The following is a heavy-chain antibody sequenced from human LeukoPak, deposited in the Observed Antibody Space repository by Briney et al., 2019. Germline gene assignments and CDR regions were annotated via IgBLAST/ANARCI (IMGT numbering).Heavy chain of an antibody. CDR3: ARDPGGSGSYKADDAFDI. V-gene: IGHV1-18*01. Sequence: ASVKVSCKASGGTFSSYAISWVRQAPGQGLEWMGWISAYNGNTNYAQKLQGRVTMTTDTSTSTAYMELRSLRSDDTAVYYCARDPGGSGSYKADDAFDIWGQGTMVTVSS. CDR1: GGTFSSYA. J-gene: IGHJ3*02. CDR2: ISAYNGNT. D-gene: IGHD3-10*01.